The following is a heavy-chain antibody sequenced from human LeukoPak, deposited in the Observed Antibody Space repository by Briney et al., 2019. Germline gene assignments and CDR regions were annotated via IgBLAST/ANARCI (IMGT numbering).Heavy chain of an antibody. J-gene: IGHJ4*02. CDR2: ISGSGGST. D-gene: IGHD3-16*01. Sequence: GGSLRLSCAASGFTFSSYAMSWVRQAPGKGLEWVSAISGSGGSTYYADSVKGRFTISRDNSKNTLYLQMNSLRAEDTAVYYCAKDSSRGNQFGAFNYGGQGPLVPVSS. CDR1: GFTFSSYA. CDR3: AKDSSRGNQFGAFNY. V-gene: IGHV3-23*01.